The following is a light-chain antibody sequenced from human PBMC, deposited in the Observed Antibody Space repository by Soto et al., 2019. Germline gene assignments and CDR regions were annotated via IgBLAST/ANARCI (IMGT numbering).Light chain of an antibody. Sequence: QSALTQPASVSGSPGQSITISCTGTSSDVGGYYSVSWYQQHPGKAPKLMIDDVTTLPSGVSNRFSASKSGNTASLNISGLQAEQESDNYCSSYTSSSTDVFGTGTKVTVL. CDR1: SSDVGGYYS. CDR2: DVT. J-gene: IGLJ1*01. V-gene: IGLV2-14*01. CDR3: SSYTSSSTDV.